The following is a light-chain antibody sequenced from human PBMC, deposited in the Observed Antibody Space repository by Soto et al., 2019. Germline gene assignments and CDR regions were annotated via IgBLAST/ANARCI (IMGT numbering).Light chain of an antibody. CDR2: DVS. CDR3: SSYTSISTYV. V-gene: IGLV2-14*01. Sequence: QSVLTQPASVSGSPGQSITISCTGTSSDVGGYNYVSWYQQHPGKAPKLMIYDVSNRPSGVSNRFSGSKSGNTASLTISGLQAEDEADYYCSSYTSISTYVFGTGTKVT. J-gene: IGLJ1*01. CDR1: SSDVGGYNY.